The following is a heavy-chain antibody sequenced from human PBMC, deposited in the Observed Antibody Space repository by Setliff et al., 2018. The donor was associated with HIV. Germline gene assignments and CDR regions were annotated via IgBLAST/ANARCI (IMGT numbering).Heavy chain of an antibody. D-gene: IGHD3-22*01. CDR3: ARQKSITMIVVVIMDWFDP. V-gene: IGHV4-39*01. CDR1: GGSISSSSYY. CDR2: IYYSGST. Sequence: SETLSLTCTVSGGSISSSSYYWGWIRQPPGKGLEWIGSIYYSGSTYYNPSLKSRVTISVDTSKNQFSLKLSSVTAADTAVYYCARQKSITMIVVVIMDWFDPWGQGTLVTVS. J-gene: IGHJ5*02.